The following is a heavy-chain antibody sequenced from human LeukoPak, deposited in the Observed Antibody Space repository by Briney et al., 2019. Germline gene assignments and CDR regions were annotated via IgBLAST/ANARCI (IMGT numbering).Heavy chain of an antibody. Sequence: GGSLRLSCAASGFALSSHWMTWVRQVPGRGPEWVANVNRDGSETYYLDSVKGRFTISKDNAKNSLYLQMNSLRAEDTALYHCARSNGMDVWGQGATVTVSS. CDR3: ARSNGMDV. J-gene: IGHJ6*02. D-gene: IGHD2/OR15-2a*01. CDR2: VNRDGSET. CDR1: GFALSSHW. V-gene: IGHV3-7*03.